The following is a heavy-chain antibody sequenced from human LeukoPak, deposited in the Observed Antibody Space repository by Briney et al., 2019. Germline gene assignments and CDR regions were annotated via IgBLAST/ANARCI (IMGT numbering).Heavy chain of an antibody. Sequence: SETLSLTCTVSGGSISSSSYYWGWIRQPPGKGLEWIGSIYYSGSTYYNPSLKSRVTISVDTSKNQFSLKLSSVTAADTAVYYCARHYYDILTGYNGALGYWGQGTLVTVSS. D-gene: IGHD3-9*01. CDR2: IYYSGST. J-gene: IGHJ4*02. V-gene: IGHV4-39*01. CDR3: ARHYYDILTGYNGALGY. CDR1: GGSISSSSYY.